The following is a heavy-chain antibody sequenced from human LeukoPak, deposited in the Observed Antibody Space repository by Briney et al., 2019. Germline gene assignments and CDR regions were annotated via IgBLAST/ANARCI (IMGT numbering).Heavy chain of an antibody. V-gene: IGHV3-23*01. Sequence: PGGSLRLSCAASGFTFDDYAMSWVRQAPGKGLEWVSAISGSGGSTYYADSVKGRFTISRDNSKNTLYLQMNSLRAEDTAVYYCAKRGYYDSSGSMTFDYWGQGTLVTVSS. CDR2: ISGSGGST. D-gene: IGHD3-22*01. J-gene: IGHJ4*02. CDR1: GFTFDDYA. CDR3: AKRGYYDSSGSMTFDY.